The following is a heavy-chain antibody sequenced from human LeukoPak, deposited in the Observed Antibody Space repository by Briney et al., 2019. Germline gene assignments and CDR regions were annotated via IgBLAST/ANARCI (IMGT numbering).Heavy chain of an antibody. Sequence: SETLSLTCTVSGGSISSGDYYWSWIRQPPGKGLEWIGYIYYSGSTYYNPSLKSRVTISVDTSKNQFSLKLSSVTAADTAVYYCARGGYDVLTGYYRFDYWGQGTLVTVSS. J-gene: IGHJ4*02. CDR3: ARGGYDVLTGYYRFDY. CDR1: GGSISSGDYY. CDR2: IYYSGST. V-gene: IGHV4-30-4*01. D-gene: IGHD3-9*01.